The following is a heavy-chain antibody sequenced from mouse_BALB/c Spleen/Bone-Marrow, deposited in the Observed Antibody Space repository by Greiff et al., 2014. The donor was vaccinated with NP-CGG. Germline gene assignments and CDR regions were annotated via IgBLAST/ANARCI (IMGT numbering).Heavy chain of an antibody. CDR3: ARWEYYAMDY. V-gene: IGHV14-3*02. D-gene: IGHD4-1*01. J-gene: IGHJ4*01. Sequence: EVQLQQSGAELVKPGASVKLSRTASGFNIKDTYMHWVKQRPEQGLEWIGGIDPANGNTKYDPKFQGKATITADTSSNTAYLQLSSLTSEDTAVYYCARWEYYAMDYWGQGTSVTVSS. CDR1: GFNIKDTY. CDR2: IDPANGNT.